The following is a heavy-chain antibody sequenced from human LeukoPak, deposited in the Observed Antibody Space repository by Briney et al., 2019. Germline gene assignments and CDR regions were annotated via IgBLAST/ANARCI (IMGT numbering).Heavy chain of an antibody. Sequence: EASVKVSCKASGYTFTSYDINWVRQATGRGLEWMGWMNPNSGNTGYAQKFQGRVTMTRNTSISTAYMELSSLRSEDTAVYYCARAVGATSLYYYYYMDVWGKGTTVTVSS. J-gene: IGHJ6*03. CDR3: ARAVGATSLYYYYYMDV. CDR2: MNPNSGNT. V-gene: IGHV1-8*01. CDR1: GYTFTSYD. D-gene: IGHD1-26*01.